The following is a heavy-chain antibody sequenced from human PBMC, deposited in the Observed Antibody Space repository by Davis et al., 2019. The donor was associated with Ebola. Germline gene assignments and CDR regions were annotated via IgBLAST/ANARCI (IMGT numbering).Heavy chain of an antibody. CDR3: ARDHGSGWPPTDAFDI. V-gene: IGHV4-59*01. J-gene: IGHJ3*02. CDR2: INDSGST. CDR1: GGSISSYY. D-gene: IGHD6-19*01. Sequence: SETLSLTCTVSGGSISSYYWSWIRQPPGKGLEWIGEINDSGSTNHNPSLKSRVTISTDTSKNQFSLKLSSVTAADTAVYYCARDHGSGWPPTDAFDIWGQGTMVTVSS.